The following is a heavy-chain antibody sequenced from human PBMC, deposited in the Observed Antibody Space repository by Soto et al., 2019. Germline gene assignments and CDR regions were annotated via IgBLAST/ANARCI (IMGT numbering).Heavy chain of an antibody. J-gene: IGHJ3*02. CDR3: ARWKVATIATWDDAFDI. CDR1: GFTFSDYY. V-gene: IGHV3-11*05. CDR2: ISSSSSYT. D-gene: IGHD5-12*01. Sequence: QVQLVESGGGLVKPGGSLRLSCAASGFTFSDYYMSWIRQAPGKGLEWVSYISSSSSYTNYADSVKGRFTISRDNAKNSLYLQMNSLRAEDTAVYYCARWKVATIATWDDAFDIWGQGTMVTVSS.